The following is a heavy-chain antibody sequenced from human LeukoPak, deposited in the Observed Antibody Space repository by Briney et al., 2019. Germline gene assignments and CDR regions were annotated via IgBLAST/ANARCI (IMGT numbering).Heavy chain of an antibody. CDR1: GFTFSDYY. Sequence: GGSLRLSCAASGFTFSDYYMSWIRQAPGKGLEWVANIKQDGGEKYYVDSVKGRFTISRDNAKNSLYLQMNSLRVEDTAVYYCARDGRPLDYWGQGTLVTVSP. V-gene: IGHV3-7*03. CDR2: IKQDGGEK. CDR3: ARDGRPLDY. J-gene: IGHJ4*02.